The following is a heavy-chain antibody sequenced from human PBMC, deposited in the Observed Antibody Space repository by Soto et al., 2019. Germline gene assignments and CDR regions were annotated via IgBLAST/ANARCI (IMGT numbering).Heavy chain of an antibody. CDR1: GFTFSSYA. J-gene: IGHJ4*02. Sequence: GGSLRLSCAASGFTFSSYAMSWVRQAPGKGLEWVSAISGSGGSTYYADSVKGRFTISSNNSKNTLYLQMNSLRAEDTAVYYCAKSPSGVVWSTVVFDYWGQGTLVTVSS. CDR2: ISGSGGST. V-gene: IGHV3-23*01. CDR3: AKSPSGVVWSTVVFDY. D-gene: IGHD2-8*02.